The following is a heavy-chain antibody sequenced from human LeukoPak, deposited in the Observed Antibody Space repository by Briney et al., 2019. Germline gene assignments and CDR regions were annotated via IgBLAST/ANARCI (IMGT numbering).Heavy chain of an antibody. J-gene: IGHJ4*02. CDR3: AKDKSQLWLGGTFDY. CDR2: ISWNSGSI. V-gene: IGHV3-9*03. CDR1: GFTFDDYA. D-gene: IGHD5-18*01. Sequence: GGSLRLSCAASGFTFDDYAMHWVRRAPGKGLEWASGISWNSGSIGYADSVKGRFTISRDNAKNSLYLQMNSLRAEDMALYYCAKDKSQLWLGGTFDYWGQGTLVTVSS.